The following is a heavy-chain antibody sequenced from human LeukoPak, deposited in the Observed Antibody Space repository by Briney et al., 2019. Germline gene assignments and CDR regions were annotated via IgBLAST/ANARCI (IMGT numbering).Heavy chain of an antibody. CDR2: MNPSGST. CDR1: GGSFSGYY. CDR3: ARGRQDVTMIVVIMTAVSYYLDV. D-gene: IGHD3-22*01. Sequence: SETLSLTCAVYGGSFSGYYWTWIRHTPEKGLEWIGEMNPSGSTNYNPSPKSRVTISVDTSKNRFSLTLSSVTAADTAVYYCARGRQDVTMIVVIMTAVSYYLDVWGKGTTVTVS. V-gene: IGHV4-34*01. J-gene: IGHJ6*03.